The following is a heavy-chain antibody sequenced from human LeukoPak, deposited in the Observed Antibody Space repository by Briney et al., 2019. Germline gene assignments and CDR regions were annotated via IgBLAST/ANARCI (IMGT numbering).Heavy chain of an antibody. Sequence: ASVKVSCKVSGYTLTELSMHWVRQAPGKGLEWMGGFDPEDGETIYAQKFQGRVTMTEDTSTDTAYMELTSLRSEDTAVYYCATAVVVVVASTAAFDIWGQGTMVTVSS. CDR1: GYTLTELS. CDR3: ATAVVVVVASTAAFDI. J-gene: IGHJ3*02. D-gene: IGHD2-15*01. V-gene: IGHV1-24*01. CDR2: FDPEDGET.